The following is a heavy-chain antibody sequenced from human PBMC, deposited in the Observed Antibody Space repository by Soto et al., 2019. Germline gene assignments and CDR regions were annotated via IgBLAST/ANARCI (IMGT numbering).Heavy chain of an antibody. V-gene: IGHV3-23*01. CDR1: GFTFNNYA. CDR2: LTSGGTT. D-gene: IGHD6-19*01. J-gene: IGHJ4*02. Sequence: EVQLLESGGGLVHPGESLTLFCAASGFTFNNYAMTWVRQAPGKGLEWVSTLTSGGTTHYGDTVKGRFTISRDISKSTVYLQMNSLRAEDTAVYYCARTDKFNTQSSGWANRFDYWGQGTLVSVSS. CDR3: ARTDKFNTQSSGWANRFDY.